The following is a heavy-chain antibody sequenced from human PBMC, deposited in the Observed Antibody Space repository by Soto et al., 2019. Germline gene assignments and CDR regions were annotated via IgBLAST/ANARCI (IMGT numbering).Heavy chain of an antibody. CDR3: AKDRGALRWSEEHYYFDY. Sequence: PGGSLRLSCAASGFTFSSYGMHWVRQAPGKGLEWVAVILYDGSKKYYADSMKGRFTISRDNSKNTLYLQMNSLRAEDSALYYCAKDRGALRWSEEHYYFDYWGQGSLVTVSS. V-gene: IGHV3-30*18. CDR2: ILYDGSKK. J-gene: IGHJ4*02. CDR1: GFTFSSYG. D-gene: IGHD2-15*01.